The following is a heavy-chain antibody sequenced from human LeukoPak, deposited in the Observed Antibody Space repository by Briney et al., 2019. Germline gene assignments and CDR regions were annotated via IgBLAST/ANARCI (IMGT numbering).Heavy chain of an antibody. Sequence: GGSLRLSCAASGFTFSSYAMSWVRQAPGKGPEWVSAISGSGGSTYYADSVKGRFTISRDNSKNTLYLQMNSLRAEDTAVYHCAKIRFGEYYYYYGMDVWGQGTTVTVSS. V-gene: IGHV3-23*01. CDR3: AKIRFGEYYYYYGMDV. J-gene: IGHJ6*02. CDR1: GFTFSSYA. D-gene: IGHD3-10*01. CDR2: ISGSGGST.